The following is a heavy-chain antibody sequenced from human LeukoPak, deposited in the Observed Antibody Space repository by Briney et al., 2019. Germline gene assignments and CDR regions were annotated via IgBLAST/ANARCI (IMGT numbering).Heavy chain of an antibody. V-gene: IGHV4-38-2*02. J-gene: IGHJ4*02. D-gene: IGHD3-3*01. Sequence: SETLSLTCTVSGYSISSGYYWGWIRQPPGKGLEWIGRIYHSGRTYYNPSPKSRVTISVDTSKNQFSLKLSSVTAADTAVYYCARGGEKRFLEWLLPLDYWGQGTLVTVSS. CDR1: GYSISSGYY. CDR2: IYHSGRT. CDR3: ARGGEKRFLEWLLPLDY.